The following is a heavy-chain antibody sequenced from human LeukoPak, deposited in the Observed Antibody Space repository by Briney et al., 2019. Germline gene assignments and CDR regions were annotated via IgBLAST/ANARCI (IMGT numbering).Heavy chain of an antibody. D-gene: IGHD3-22*01. CDR3: ARGYEVTNYYDSSAYNWGDYFDH. CDR1: GYTFTGYY. CDR2: INPNSGGT. J-gene: IGHJ4*02. V-gene: IGHV1-2*02. Sequence: ASVKVSCKASGYTFTGYYIHWVRQAPGQGLEWMGWINPNSGGTNYAQKFQGRVTMTRDTSISTAYMELSRLRSDDTAMYYCARGYEVTNYYDSSAYNWGDYFDHWGQGTLVTVSS.